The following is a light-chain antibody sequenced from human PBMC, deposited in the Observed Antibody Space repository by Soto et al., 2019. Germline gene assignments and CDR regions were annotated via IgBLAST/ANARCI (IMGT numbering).Light chain of an antibody. CDR3: CSFAGTTIPYV. CDR1: SSDVGSYDL. CDR2: EVT. V-gene: IGLV2-23*02. J-gene: IGLJ6*01. Sequence: QSALTQPASVSGAPGQSITISCTGTSSDVGSYDLVSWYQQHPGKAPTVMILEVTKRHAGVSNRFSGSKSGNTASLTISGLQAEDEADYYCCSFAGTTIPYVFGTGTQLTVL.